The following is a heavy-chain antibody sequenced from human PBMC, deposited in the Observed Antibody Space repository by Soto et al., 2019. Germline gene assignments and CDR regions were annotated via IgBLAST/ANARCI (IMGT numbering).Heavy chain of an antibody. CDR2: TYYSGST. CDR3: AREVSYYYDSSGYYYVVRHHSSLDD. Sequence: PSETLSLTCTVSGGSIISYYWSWIRQPAGKVLEWIGDTYYSGSTNYNPSLKSRVTISVDTSKNQFSLKLTSVTAADTAVYYCAREVSYYYDSSGYYYVVRHHSSLDDWGQGTLVTVS. CDR1: GGSIISYY. D-gene: IGHD3-22*01. V-gene: IGHV4-59*01. J-gene: IGHJ4*02.